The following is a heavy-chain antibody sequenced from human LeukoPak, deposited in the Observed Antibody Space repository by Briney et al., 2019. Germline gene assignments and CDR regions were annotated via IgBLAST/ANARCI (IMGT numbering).Heavy chain of an antibody. V-gene: IGHV3-53*01. Sequence: GGSLRLSCAASGFTVSSNYMSWVRQAPGKGLEWVSVIYSGGSTYYADSVKGRFTISRDNSKNTLYLQMNSLRAEDTAFYYCARETSTVIAAPGYWGQGTLVTVSS. CDR2: IYSGGST. D-gene: IGHD6-13*01. CDR3: ARETSTVIAAPGY. CDR1: GFTVSSNY. J-gene: IGHJ4*02.